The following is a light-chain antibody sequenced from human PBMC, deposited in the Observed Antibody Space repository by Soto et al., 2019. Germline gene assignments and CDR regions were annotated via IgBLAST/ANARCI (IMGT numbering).Light chain of an antibody. Sequence: AIQMTQSPSSFSASVGDRVTITCRASQGIDTYLAWYQQKPGKAPKLLIYDASTLESGVPSRFSGSGSGTEFTLTISSLQPDDFATYYCQEYNHYSGPSFGGGTKVDIK. CDR3: QEYNHYSGPS. V-gene: IGKV1-8*01. CDR1: QGIDTY. J-gene: IGKJ4*01. CDR2: DAS.